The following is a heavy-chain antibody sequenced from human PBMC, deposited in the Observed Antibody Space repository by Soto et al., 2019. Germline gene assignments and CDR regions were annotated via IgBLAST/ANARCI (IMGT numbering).Heavy chain of an antibody. J-gene: IGHJ6*02. CDR1: GFTFSSYW. CDR2: INSDGSST. D-gene: IGHD4-17*01. Sequence: PGGSLRLSYAASGFTFSSYWMHWVRQAPGKGLVWVSRINSDGSSTSYADSVKGRFTISRDNAKNTLYLQMNSLRAEDTAVYYCASPPVPYYYYGMDVWGQGTTVTVSS. V-gene: IGHV3-74*01. CDR3: ASPPVPYYYYGMDV.